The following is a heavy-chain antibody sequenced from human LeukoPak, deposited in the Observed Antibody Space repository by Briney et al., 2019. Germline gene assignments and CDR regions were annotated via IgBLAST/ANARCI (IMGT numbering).Heavy chain of an antibody. J-gene: IGHJ5*02. D-gene: IGHD3-9*01. Sequence: PGGSLRLSCAASGFAFSRYTMNWVRQAPGKGLEWVSSITTSSPYIYYADSVKGRFTISRDDAKNSLYLQMNSLRAEDTAVYYCARDSTGVLRYFDWSYGPNWFDPWGQGTLVTVSS. CDR2: ITTSSPYI. CDR1: GFAFSRYT. CDR3: ARDSTGVLRYFDWSYGPNWFDP. V-gene: IGHV3-21*01.